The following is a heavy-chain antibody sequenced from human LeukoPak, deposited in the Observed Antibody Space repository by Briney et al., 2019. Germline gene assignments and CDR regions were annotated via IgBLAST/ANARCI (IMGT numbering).Heavy chain of an antibody. CDR2: IYHRGTT. J-gene: IGHJ4*02. D-gene: IGHD2-21*02. Sequence: PSETLSLTCTVSGGSMSSYYWGWIRQPPGEGLQWIGSIYHRGTTYYNPSLKSRVSMSVDTSKNQFSLKLSSVTAADTAVYYCARSPRRVTATIYFDYWGQGTLVTASS. CDR3: ARSPRRVTATIYFDY. CDR1: GGSMSSYY. V-gene: IGHV4-38-2*02.